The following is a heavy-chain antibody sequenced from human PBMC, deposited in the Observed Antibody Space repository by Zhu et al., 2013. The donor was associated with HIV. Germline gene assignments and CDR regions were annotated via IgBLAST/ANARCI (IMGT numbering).Heavy chain of an antibody. D-gene: IGHD6-13*01. CDR3: ASWGIAAAGTNHFDY. J-gene: IGHJ4*02. Sequence: QVQLVQSGAEVKKPGSSVKVSCKASGGTFSSYAISWVRQAPGQGLEWMGGIIPIFGTANYAQKFQGRVTITADESTSTAYMELSSLRSEDTAVYYCASWGIAAAGTNHFDYWGPGEPWSPSPQ. V-gene: IGHV1-69*01. CDR2: IIPIFGTA. CDR1: GGTFSSYA.